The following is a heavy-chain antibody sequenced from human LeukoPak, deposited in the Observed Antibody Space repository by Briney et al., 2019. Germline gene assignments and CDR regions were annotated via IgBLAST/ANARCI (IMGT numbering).Heavy chain of an antibody. CDR3: ARGWVMITFGGVIVKSPTDY. Sequence: PSETLSLTCTVSGGSISSYYWSWIRQPPGKGLEWIGYIYYSGSTYYNPSLKSRVTISVDTSKNQFSLKLSSVTAADTAVYYCARGWVMITFGGVIVKSPTDYWGQGTLVTVSS. D-gene: IGHD3-16*02. J-gene: IGHJ4*02. CDR2: IYYSGST. V-gene: IGHV4-59*12. CDR1: GGSISSYY.